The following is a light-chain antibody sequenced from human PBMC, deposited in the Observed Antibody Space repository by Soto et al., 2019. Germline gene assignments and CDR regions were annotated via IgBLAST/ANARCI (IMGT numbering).Light chain of an antibody. CDR1: QSLLHSNGYNY. Sequence: DIVMTQSPLSLPVTPGEPASISCRSGQSLLHSNGYNYLDWYLQKPGQSPQLLLYLGSNRASGVPDRFSGSGSGTNFTLNIIRVEAGDFGVYSCRHAIQTLYTFGRGTKLEIK. CDR2: LGS. V-gene: IGKV2-28*01. J-gene: IGKJ2*01. CDR3: RHAIQTLYT.